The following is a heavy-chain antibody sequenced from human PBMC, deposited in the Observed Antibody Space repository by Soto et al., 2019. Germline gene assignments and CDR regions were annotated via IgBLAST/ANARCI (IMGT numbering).Heavy chain of an antibody. CDR1: GGTFSSYA. D-gene: IGHD2-15*01. J-gene: IGHJ2*01. V-gene: IGHV1-69*12. Sequence: QVQLVQSGAEVKRPGSSVKVSCKASGGTFSSYAISWVRQAPGQGLEWMGGIIPIFGTANYAQKFQGRVTISADESRRTADMELSGLRSEGTAVYYCAGVVTVVKAFHYWDFGLWGRGTLVTVSS. CDR2: IIPIFGTA. CDR3: AGVVTVVKAFHYWDFGL.